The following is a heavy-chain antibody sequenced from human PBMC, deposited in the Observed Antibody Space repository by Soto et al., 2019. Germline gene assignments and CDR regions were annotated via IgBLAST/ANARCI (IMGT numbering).Heavy chain of an antibody. J-gene: IGHJ5*02. CDR3: ARASTVVTPYNWFDP. Sequence: SVKVSFKASGGTFSSYAISWLRQAPGQGLEWMGGIIPIFGTANYAQKFQGRVTITADESTSTAYMELSSLRSEDTAVYYCARASTVVTPYNWFDPWGQGTLVTVSS. D-gene: IGHD4-17*01. CDR1: GGTFSSYA. CDR2: IIPIFGTA. V-gene: IGHV1-69*13.